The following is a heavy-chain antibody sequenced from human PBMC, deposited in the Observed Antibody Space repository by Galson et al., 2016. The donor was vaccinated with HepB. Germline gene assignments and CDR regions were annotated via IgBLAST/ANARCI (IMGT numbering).Heavy chain of an antibody. J-gene: IGHJ3*02. Sequence: SVKVSCKASGFTFANSAVQWVRQARGQRLEWLGWIVVGSEKTNYAQQFQERVTLIRDMSTSTVYLELNTLRSEDTAIYYCAADASLTKDAFDIWGQGTLVTVSS. CDR3: AADASLTKDAFDI. D-gene: IGHD3-9*01. CDR2: IVVGSEKT. CDR1: GFTFANSA. V-gene: IGHV1-58*01.